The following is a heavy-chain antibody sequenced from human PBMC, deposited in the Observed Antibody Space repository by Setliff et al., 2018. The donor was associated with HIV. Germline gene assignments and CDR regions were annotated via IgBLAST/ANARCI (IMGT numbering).Heavy chain of an antibody. D-gene: IGHD6-19*01. CDR1: GYTFTGYY. Sequence: ASVKVSCKASGYTFTGYYMHWVRQAPGQGLEWMGWISAYNGNTNYAQKLQGRVTMTTDTSTSTAYMELRSLRSDDTAVYYCARGSLITAHYSSGWYWFDPWGQGTLVTVSS. CDR2: ISAYNGNT. CDR3: ARGSLITAHYSSGWYWFDP. V-gene: IGHV1-18*04. J-gene: IGHJ5*02.